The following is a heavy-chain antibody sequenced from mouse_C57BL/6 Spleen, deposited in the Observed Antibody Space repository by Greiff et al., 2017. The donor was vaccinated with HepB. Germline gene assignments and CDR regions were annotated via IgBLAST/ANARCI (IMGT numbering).Heavy chain of an antibody. CDR3: ARNLYYGKGYWYFDV. J-gene: IGHJ1*03. Sequence: QVQLKESGPGLVQPSPSLSITCTVSGFSLTSYGVHWVRQSPGKGLEWLGVLWSGGSTDYNAAFISRPSISKDNSKSPVFFKLSSLPADDSAIYYCARNLYYGKGYWYFDVWGKGTTVTVSS. CDR1: GFSLTSYG. CDR2: LWSGGST. D-gene: IGHD2-1*01. V-gene: IGHV2-2*01.